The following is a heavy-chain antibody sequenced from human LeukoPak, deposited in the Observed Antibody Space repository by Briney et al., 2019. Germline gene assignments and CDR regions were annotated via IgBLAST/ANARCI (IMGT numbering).Heavy chain of an antibody. CDR1: GYTFTSYY. V-gene: IGHV1-46*01. CDR3: ATRHIAAAAPYYYYGMDV. D-gene: IGHD6-13*01. Sequence: ASVKVSCKASGYTFTSYYIHWVRQAPGQGLEWMGIINPSGGSTSYAQKFQGRVTMTRDTSTSTVYMELSSLRSEDTAVYYCATRHIAAAAPYYYYGMDVWGQGTTVTVSS. J-gene: IGHJ6*02. CDR2: INPSGGST.